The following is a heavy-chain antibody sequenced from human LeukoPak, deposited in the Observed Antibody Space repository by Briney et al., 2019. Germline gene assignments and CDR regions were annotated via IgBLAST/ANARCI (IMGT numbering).Heavy chain of an antibody. V-gene: IGHV1-2*02. CDR3: AGYRAVASHYYYYYGMDV. J-gene: IGHJ6*02. D-gene: IGHD6-13*01. Sequence: ASVKVSCKASGYTFTGYYMHWVRQAPGQGLEWMGWINPNSGGTNYAQKFQGRVTMTRDTSISTAYMELSRLRSDDTAVYYCAGYRAVASHYYYYYGMDVWGQGTTVTVSS. CDR2: INPNSGGT. CDR1: GYTFTGYY.